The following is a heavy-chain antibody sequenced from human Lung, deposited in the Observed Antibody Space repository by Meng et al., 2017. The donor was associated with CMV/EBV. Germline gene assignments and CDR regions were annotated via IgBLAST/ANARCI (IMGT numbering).Heavy chain of an antibody. CDR3: ARDLYDFWSGWSY. Sequence: GGSLRLSCAASGFTFSSYSMNWVRQAPGKGLEWVSSISSSSSYIYYADSVKGRFTISRDNAKNSLYLQMNSLRAEDTAVYYCARDLYDFWSGWSYWGQGTXVTVSS. CDR1: GFTFSSYS. CDR2: ISSSSSYI. D-gene: IGHD3-3*01. V-gene: IGHV3-21*01. J-gene: IGHJ4*02.